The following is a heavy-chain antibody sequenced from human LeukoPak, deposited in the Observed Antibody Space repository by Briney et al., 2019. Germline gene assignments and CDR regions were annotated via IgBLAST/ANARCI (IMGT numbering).Heavy chain of an antibody. Sequence: AGGSLRLSCAASGLTFSSYALVWVRQAPGKGLEWVANIKEDGSIKYYVDSVKGRLTISRDNAKSSLHLQVNSLRAEDTAMYYCARIGYSSSSIDYWGQGTLVTVSS. V-gene: IGHV3-7*01. J-gene: IGHJ4*02. CDR1: GLTFSSYA. D-gene: IGHD6-13*01. CDR3: ARIGYSSSSIDY. CDR2: IKEDGSIK.